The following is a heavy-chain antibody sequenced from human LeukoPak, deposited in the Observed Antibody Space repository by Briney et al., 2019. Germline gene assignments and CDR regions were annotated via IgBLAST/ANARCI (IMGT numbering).Heavy chain of an antibody. J-gene: IGHJ6*03. D-gene: IGHD3-10*01. CDR2: LFHSGTT. CDR3: ARASTYYYGSGSYQYYYYYYMDV. CDR1: GSSISSGFY. V-gene: IGHV4-38-2*02. Sequence: SETLSLTCTVSGSSISSGFYWGWIRQPPGKGLEWIGNLFHSGTTFSNPSLKSRLTMSLDTSKNQFSLRLSSVTAADTAVYYCARASTYYYGSGSYQYYYYYYMDVWGKGTTVTVSS.